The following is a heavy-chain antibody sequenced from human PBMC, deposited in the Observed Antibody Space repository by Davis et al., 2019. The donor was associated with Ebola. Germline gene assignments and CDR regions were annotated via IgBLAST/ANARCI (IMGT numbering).Heavy chain of an antibody. Sequence: SVKVSCKASGGTFNSYAINWVRQAPGQGLEWMGRIIPILGIANYAQKFQGRVTITADKSTSTAYMELSSLRSEDTAVYYCARDLGDCSGGSCYSGYYYYYGMDVWGQGTTVTVSS. J-gene: IGHJ6*02. D-gene: IGHD2-15*01. CDR2: IIPILGIA. V-gene: IGHV1-69*04. CDR1: GGTFNSYA. CDR3: ARDLGDCSGGSCYSGYYYYYGMDV.